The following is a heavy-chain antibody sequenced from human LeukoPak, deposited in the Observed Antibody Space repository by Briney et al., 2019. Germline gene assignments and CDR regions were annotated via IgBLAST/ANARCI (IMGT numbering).Heavy chain of an antibody. CDR2: IKQDGSEK. CDR1: GFTFSSYW. V-gene: IGHV3-7*01. Sequence: GGSLRLSCAASGFTFSSYWMTWVRQAPGKGLEWEANIKQDGSEKYYVDSVKGRFTISRDNAKSSLYLQVNSLREEDTAVYYCVRGYVWYQDGFDHWGQGTLVTVSS. J-gene: IGHJ4*02. CDR3: VRGYVWYQDGFDH. D-gene: IGHD3-16*01.